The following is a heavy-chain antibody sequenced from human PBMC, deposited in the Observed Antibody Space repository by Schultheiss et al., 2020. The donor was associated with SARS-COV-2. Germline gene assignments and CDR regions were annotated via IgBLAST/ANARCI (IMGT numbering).Heavy chain of an antibody. D-gene: IGHD2-21*02. J-gene: IGHJ3*02. Sequence: SETLSLTCAVYGGSFSSYYWSWIRQPPGKGLEWIGYIYYSGSTNYSPSLESRVTTSVDKSKNQFSLKLSSVTAADTAVYYCARLENCGGDCYSIVSSLAFDIWGQGTMVTVSS. CDR2: IYYSGST. CDR1: GGSFSSYY. CDR3: ARLENCGGDCYSIVSSLAFDI. V-gene: IGHV4-59*12.